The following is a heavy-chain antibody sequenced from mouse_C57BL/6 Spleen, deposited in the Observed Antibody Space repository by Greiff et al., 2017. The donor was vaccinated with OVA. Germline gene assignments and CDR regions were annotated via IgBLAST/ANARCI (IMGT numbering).Heavy chain of an antibody. CDR2: IYPGSGST. CDR1: GYTFTSYW. Sequence: QVHVKQPGAELVKPGASVKMSCKASGYTFTSYWITWVKQRPGQGLEWIGDIYPGSGSTNYNEKFKSKATLTVDTSSSTAYMQLSSLTSEDSAVYYCARERYFDVWGTGTTVTVSS. CDR3: ARERYFDV. J-gene: IGHJ1*03. V-gene: IGHV1-55*01.